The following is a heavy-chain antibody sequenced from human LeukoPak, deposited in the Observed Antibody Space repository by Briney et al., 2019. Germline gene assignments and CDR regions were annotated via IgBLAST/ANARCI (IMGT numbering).Heavy chain of an antibody. CDR3: ARDVYGSGSYYIDY. J-gene: IGHJ4*02. D-gene: IGHD3-10*01. V-gene: IGHV3-21*01. CDR2: SSSSSYI. Sequence: SSSSSYIHYADSVKGRFTISRDNAKSSLYLQMNSLRAEDTAVYYCARDVYGSGSYYIDYWGQGTLVTVSS.